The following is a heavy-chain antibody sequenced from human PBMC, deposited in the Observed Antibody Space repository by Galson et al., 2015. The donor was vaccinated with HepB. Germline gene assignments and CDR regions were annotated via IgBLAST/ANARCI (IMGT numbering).Heavy chain of an antibody. D-gene: IGHD2-15*01. V-gene: IGHV3-11*06. CDR2: ISSSSSYT. Sequence: SLRLSCAASGFTFSDYYMSWIRQAPGKGLEWVSYISSSSSYTNYADSVKGRFTISRDNAKNSLYLQMNSLRAEDTAVYYCARSSGLGYSDFDYWGQGTLVTVSS. J-gene: IGHJ4*02. CDR1: GFTFSDYY. CDR3: ARSSGLGYSDFDY.